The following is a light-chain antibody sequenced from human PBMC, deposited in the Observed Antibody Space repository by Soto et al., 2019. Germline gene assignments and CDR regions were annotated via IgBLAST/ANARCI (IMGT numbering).Light chain of an antibody. Sequence: QSVLTQPPSVSAAPGQKVTISCSGSSSNIGNTYVSWYQQLPGTAPKLLIYDNNKRPSGIPDRFSGSKSGTSATLGITGLQTGDEADYYCGTWDNSLSGEVVFGGGTQLTVL. J-gene: IGLJ2*01. CDR1: SSNIGNTY. V-gene: IGLV1-51*01. CDR2: DNN. CDR3: GTWDNSLSGEVV.